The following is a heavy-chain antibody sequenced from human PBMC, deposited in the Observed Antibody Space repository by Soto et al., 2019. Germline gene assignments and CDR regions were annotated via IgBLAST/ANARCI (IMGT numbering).Heavy chain of an antibody. D-gene: IGHD5-12*01. CDR1: GFTFGSDW. J-gene: IGHJ4*02. CDR2: IRGDGSDK. Sequence: EVQLVASGGDLVQPGGSLTLACAASGFTFGSDWMSWVRQTPGKGMEWVANIRGDGSDKYYVDSVKGRFTISRDNAKNSLSLHMNNLRAEDAAVYYCARRVATVSLGCDSWGQGTLVTVSS. V-gene: IGHV3-7*04. CDR3: ARRVATVSLGCDS.